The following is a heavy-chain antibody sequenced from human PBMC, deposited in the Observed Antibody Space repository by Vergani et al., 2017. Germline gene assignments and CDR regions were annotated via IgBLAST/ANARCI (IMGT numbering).Heavy chain of an antibody. J-gene: IGHJ6*02. CDR3: ARERRDVAAVGSNYYYYYGMDV. D-gene: IGHD6-13*01. V-gene: IGHV1-69*15. CDR1: GDTFSSYA. Sequence: QVQLVQSGAEVKKPGSSVKVSCKASGDTFSSYAISWVRQAPGQGLEWMGRIIPIFGTANYVQKFQGRFTITADESTSTAYMELSSLRSEDTAVYYCARERRDVAAVGSNYYYYYGMDVWGQGTTVTVSS. CDR2: IIPIFGTA.